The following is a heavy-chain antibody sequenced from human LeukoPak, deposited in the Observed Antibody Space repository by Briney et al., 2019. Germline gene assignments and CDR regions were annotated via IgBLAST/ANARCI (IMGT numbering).Heavy chain of an antibody. CDR1: GYSFTTYG. V-gene: IGHV1-46*01. CDR3: ARDHCGGDCSPMDDAFDI. CDR2: INPSGGST. Sequence: ASVKVSCKASGYSFTTYGMNWVPQAPGQGLEWMGIINPSGGSTSYAQKFQGRVTMTRDTSTSTVYMELSSLRSEDTAVYYCARDHCGGDCSPMDDAFDIWGQGTMVTVSS. J-gene: IGHJ3*02. D-gene: IGHD2-21*02.